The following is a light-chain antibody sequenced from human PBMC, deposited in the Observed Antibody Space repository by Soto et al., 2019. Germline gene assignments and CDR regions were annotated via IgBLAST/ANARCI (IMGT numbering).Light chain of an antibody. V-gene: IGLV1-47*01. J-gene: IGLJ2*01. CDR2: RDN. CDR1: SSNIGSYY. Sequence: QTVVTQPPSASGTPGQRVTISCSGSSSNIGSYYVYWYQQLPGTAPKLLIYRDNQRPSGVPDRFSGSKSGTSASLAISGLRSEDEADYYCAAWDDSLSGRVFGGGTKLTVL. CDR3: AAWDDSLSGRV.